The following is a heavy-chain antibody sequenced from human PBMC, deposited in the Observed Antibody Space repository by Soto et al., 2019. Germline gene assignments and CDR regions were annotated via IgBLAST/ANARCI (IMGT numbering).Heavy chain of an antibody. J-gene: IGHJ6*02. CDR3: ARLNGYCVSTNCHGYYGMDV. D-gene: IGHD2-2*03. Sequence: SETLSLTCAVSGASVISTKWWSWVRQSPGEGLEWIGYIHHSETTNYNPSLLSRVTISVDTSKNEFSLRLSSVTAADTAVYYCARLNGYCVSTNCHGYYGMDVWGQGTTVTVSS. V-gene: IGHV4-4*02. CDR1: GASVISTKW. CDR2: IHHSETT.